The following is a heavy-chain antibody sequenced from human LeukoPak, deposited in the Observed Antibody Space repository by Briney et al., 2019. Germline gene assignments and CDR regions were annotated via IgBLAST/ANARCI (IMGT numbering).Heavy chain of an antibody. Sequence: PSETLSLTCTVSGGSISSSSYYWGWIRQPPGKGLEWIGTIYFSGSTYYNPSLKRRVTISVDTSKNQFSLKLSSVTAADTAVYYCASLHYYYYYMDVWGKGTTVTVS. V-gene: IGHV4-39*01. CDR1: GGSISSSSYY. CDR3: ASLHYYYYYMDV. J-gene: IGHJ6*03. CDR2: IYFSGST.